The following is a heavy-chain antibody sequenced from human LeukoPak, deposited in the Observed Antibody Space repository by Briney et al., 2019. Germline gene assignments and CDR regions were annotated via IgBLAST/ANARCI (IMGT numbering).Heavy chain of an antibody. Sequence: ASVKVSCKASGGTFSSYAISWVRQAPGQGLEWMGGIIPIFGTANYAQKFQGRVTITADESTSTAYMELSSLRSEDTAVYYCARMKDIVVVPAAPTTGERDAFDIWGQGTMVTVSS. J-gene: IGHJ3*02. CDR1: GGTFSSYA. D-gene: IGHD2-2*01. V-gene: IGHV1-69*13. CDR3: ARMKDIVVVPAAPTTGERDAFDI. CDR2: IIPIFGTA.